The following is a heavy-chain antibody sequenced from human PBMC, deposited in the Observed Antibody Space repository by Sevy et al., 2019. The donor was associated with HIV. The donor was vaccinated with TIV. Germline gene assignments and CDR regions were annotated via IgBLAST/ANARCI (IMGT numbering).Heavy chain of an antibody. CDR2: IWYDGSNK. Sequence: GGSLRLSCAASGFSFSGYGMHWVRQAPGKGLEWVAVIWYDGSNKYYADSVKGRFTISRDNSKNTLYLQMNSLRAEDTAVYYCTTLGSTYYYDSSGSPGGYYYYGMDVWGQGTTVTVSS. CDR3: TTLGSTYYYDSSGSPGGYYYYGMDV. V-gene: IGHV3-33*01. CDR1: GFSFSGYG. J-gene: IGHJ6*02. D-gene: IGHD3-22*01.